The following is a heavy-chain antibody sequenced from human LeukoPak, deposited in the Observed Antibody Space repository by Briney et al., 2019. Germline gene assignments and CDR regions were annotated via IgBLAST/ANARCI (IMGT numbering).Heavy chain of an antibody. CDR1: GFTFSNYL. V-gene: IGHV3-7*04. Sequence: PGGSLRLSCAASGFTFSNYLMTWVRQAPGKGLEWVADIKADGTDQYYVDSVKGRFTISRDNAKNSLYLQMNSLRAEDTAVYYCARVESGIQLWSSRTWYAFDIWGQGTMVTVSS. CDR3: ARVESGIQLWSSRTWYAFDI. J-gene: IGHJ3*02. CDR2: IKADGTDQ. D-gene: IGHD5-18*01.